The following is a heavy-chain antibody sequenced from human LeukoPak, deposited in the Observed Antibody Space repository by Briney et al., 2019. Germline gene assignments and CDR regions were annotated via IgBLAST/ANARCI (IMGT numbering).Heavy chain of an antibody. D-gene: IGHD4-17*01. CDR3: ARHGKFVTKYLDY. V-gene: IGHV1-8*03. J-gene: IGHJ4*02. CDR2: MNPEGGHA. Sequence: RASVKVSCKASGYPFHAYEIHWVRQAPGQGLEWVGYMNPEGGHAVYAQKFLGRVTVTRDTSISTDYMELNTLRSEDTAVYFCARHGKFVTKYLDYWGQGTLVIVSS. CDR1: GYPFHAYE.